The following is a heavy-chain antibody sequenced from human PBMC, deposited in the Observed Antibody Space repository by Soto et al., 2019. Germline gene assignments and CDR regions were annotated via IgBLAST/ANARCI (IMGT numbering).Heavy chain of an antibody. J-gene: IGHJ6*02. CDR3: AKDLPLGFGYSYGYGMDV. D-gene: IGHD5-18*01. CDR1: GFTFSSYG. V-gene: IGHV3-30*18. Sequence: GGSLRLSCAASGFTFSSYGMHWVRQAPGKGLEWVAVISYDGSNKYYADSVKGRFTISRDNSKNTLYLQMNSLRAEDTAVYYCAKDLPLGFGYSYGYGMDVWGQGTTVTVSS. CDR2: ISYDGSNK.